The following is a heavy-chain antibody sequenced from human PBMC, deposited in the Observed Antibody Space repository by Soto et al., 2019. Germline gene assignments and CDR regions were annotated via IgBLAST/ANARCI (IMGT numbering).Heavy chain of an antibody. J-gene: IGHJ6*02. D-gene: IGHD2-2*01. CDR3: ARDDQYYSGMDV. CDR1: GGSISSGDYH. Sequence: SETLSLTCTVSGGSISSGDYHWSWIRQPPGKGLEWIGYIYYSGSTYYNPSLKSRVTISVDTSKNQFSLKLSSVTAADTAVYYCARDDQYYSGMDVWGQGTTVTVSS. CDR2: IYYSGST. V-gene: IGHV4-30-4*01.